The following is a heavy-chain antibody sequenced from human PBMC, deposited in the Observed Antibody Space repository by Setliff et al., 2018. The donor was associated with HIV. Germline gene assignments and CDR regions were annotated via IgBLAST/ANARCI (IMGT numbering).Heavy chain of an antibody. J-gene: IGHJ4*02. CDR3: AREQWLRYFDD. D-gene: IGHD5-12*01. Sequence: PSETLSLTCTVSGGSVRGDPYYWSWIRKSAGKGLEWIGRIYATGGTNYNPSLKSRVTISLATSTNQFSLRPTSVTAADTAVYYCAREQWLRYFDDWGQGALVTVSS. CDR2: IYATGGT. V-gene: IGHV4-61*02. CDR1: GGSVRGDPYY.